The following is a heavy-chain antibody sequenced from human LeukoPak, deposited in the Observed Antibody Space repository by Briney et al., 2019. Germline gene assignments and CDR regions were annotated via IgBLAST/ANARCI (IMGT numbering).Heavy chain of an antibody. CDR3: AREYDFWNDDFTPDAFDV. V-gene: IGHV4-38-2*02. CDR1: AYSISGGFY. Sequence: SETLSLTSSVSAYSISGGFYWGWIRQAPGRGLEWIASIYHSGTIYYNPSLKSRVTISLDRSKNQFSLKLSSVTAADTAVYFCAREYDFWNDDFTPDAFDVWGQGATVTVSS. J-gene: IGHJ3*01. CDR2: IYHSGTI. D-gene: IGHD3/OR15-3a*01.